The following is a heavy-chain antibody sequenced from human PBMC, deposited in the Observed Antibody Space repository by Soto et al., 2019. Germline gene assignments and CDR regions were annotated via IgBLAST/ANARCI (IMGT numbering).Heavy chain of an antibody. CDR2: IRQDGSEK. Sequence: EVQLVESGGGLVQPGGSLRLSCTASGFTFSLYWMTWVRQAPGKGLEWVAKIRQDGSEKYYVDSVKGRFTISRDNAKNSLSLQMNSLRGEDTALYYCARDWVYCAGGSCSRAIDYWGQGTLVTISS. D-gene: IGHD2-15*01. J-gene: IGHJ4*02. CDR3: ARDWVYCAGGSCSRAIDY. V-gene: IGHV3-7*03. CDR1: GFTFSLYW.